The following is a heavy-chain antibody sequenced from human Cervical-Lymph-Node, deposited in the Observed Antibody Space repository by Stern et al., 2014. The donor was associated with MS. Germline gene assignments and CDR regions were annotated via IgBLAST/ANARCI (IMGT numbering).Heavy chain of an antibody. Sequence: QVQLVQSGGGVVQPGRSLRLTCTVSGFTFSSYGMHWVRQAPGKGLEWVSVISYDGSDTYYAESVKGRFTSSRDNTKNTLYLEMRRLRREDTAVYYCVKRGITEVRGVRLGDYWGPGTLVIVSS. D-gene: IGHD3-10*01. CDR3: VKRGITEVRGVRLGDY. CDR2: ISYDGSDT. CDR1: GFTFSSYG. J-gene: IGHJ4*02. V-gene: IGHV3-30*18.